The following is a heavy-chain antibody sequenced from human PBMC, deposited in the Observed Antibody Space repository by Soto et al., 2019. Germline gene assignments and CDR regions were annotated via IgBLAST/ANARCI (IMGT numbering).Heavy chain of an antibody. D-gene: IGHD3-10*01. J-gene: IGHJ4*02. CDR3: ARALYFYHSGSFYLAS. CDR2: VYSNGNS. Sequence: LSLTCTVSDDSLSSNNYAWTWIRQYPGKGLEWIGYVYSNGNSYSSPSLQSRVSMSVDTSRSQFSLRLSSVTAADTAVYFCARALYFYHSGSFYLASWGLGTLVTVSS. CDR1: DDSLSSNNYA. V-gene: IGHV4-31*03.